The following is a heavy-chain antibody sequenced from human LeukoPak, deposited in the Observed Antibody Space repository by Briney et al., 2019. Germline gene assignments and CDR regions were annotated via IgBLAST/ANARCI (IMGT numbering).Heavy chain of an antibody. CDR3: ATERAGERPRPLLNYYYMDV. D-gene: IGHD3-16*01. CDR1: GFTFSRYR. Sequence: GGSLRLSCAASGFTFSRYRMSWVRQAPGKGLEWVANIKQDGSEKHYVDSVKGRFTISRDNAKNSLYLQMNSLRAEDTAAYYCATERAGERPRPLLNYYYMDVWGKGTTVTISS. J-gene: IGHJ6*03. V-gene: IGHV3-7*01. CDR2: IKQDGSEK.